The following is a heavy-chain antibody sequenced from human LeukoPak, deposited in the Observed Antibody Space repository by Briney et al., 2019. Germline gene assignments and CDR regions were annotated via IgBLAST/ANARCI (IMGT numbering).Heavy chain of an antibody. CDR2: IKQDGSEK. CDR3: ARVMITFGGVIVLFDY. J-gene: IGHJ4*02. CDR1: GFTFSSCW. V-gene: IGHV3-7*01. Sequence: GGSLRLSCAASGFTFSSCWMSWVRQAPGKGLEWVANIKQDGSEKYYVDSVKGRFTISRDNAKNSLYLQMNSLRAEDTAVYYCARVMITFGGVIVLFDYWGQGTLVTVSS. D-gene: IGHD3-16*02.